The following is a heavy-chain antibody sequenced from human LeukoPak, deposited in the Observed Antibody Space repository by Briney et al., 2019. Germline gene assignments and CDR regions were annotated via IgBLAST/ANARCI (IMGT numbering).Heavy chain of an antibody. J-gene: IGHJ4*02. CDR2: IYYSGST. Sequence: SETLSLTCTVSGGSISSSSYYWGWIRQPPGKGLEWIGSIYYSGSTYYNPSLKSRVTISVDTSKTQFSLKLSSVTAADTAVYYCARLGQNDFWSGYYLDYWGQGTLVTVSS. CDR1: GGSISSSSYY. CDR3: ARLGQNDFWSGYYLDY. V-gene: IGHV4-39*01. D-gene: IGHD3-3*01.